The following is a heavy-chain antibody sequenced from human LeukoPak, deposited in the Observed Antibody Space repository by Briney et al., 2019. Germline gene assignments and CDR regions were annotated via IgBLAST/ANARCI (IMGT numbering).Heavy chain of an antibody. CDR2: ISGSGGLT. CDR3: AKRYYYDSSGYYALFDY. J-gene: IGHJ4*02. V-gene: IGHV3-23*01. Sequence: GGSLRLSCAASGFTFSSYAMSGVRQAPGKGLEWVSAISGSGGLTYYADSVKGRFTISRDNSKNTLYLQMNSLRAEDTAVYYCAKRYYYDSSGYYALFDYWGQGTLVTVSS. D-gene: IGHD3-22*01. CDR1: GFTFSSYA.